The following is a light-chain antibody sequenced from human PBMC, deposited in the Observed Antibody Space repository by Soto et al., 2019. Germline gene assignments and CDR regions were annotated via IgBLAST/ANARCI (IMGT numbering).Light chain of an antibody. CDR1: QGISDY. V-gene: IGKV1-27*01. J-gene: IGKJ4*01. Sequence: DIQMTQSPSSLSASVGDRVTITCRASQGISDYLAWYQQKPGKVPKLLIRAASTLQLGVPSRFSGSGSGTDFTLTISSLQPEDVATYYCQKYNSDSLTFGGRTKVEIK. CDR3: QKYNSDSLT. CDR2: AAS.